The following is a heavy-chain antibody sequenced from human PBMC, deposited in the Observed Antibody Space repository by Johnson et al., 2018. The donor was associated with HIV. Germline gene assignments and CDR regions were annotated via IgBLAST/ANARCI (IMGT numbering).Heavy chain of an antibody. CDR3: ARGPPYYVSSGGYAFDI. J-gene: IGHJ3*02. D-gene: IGHD3-22*01. V-gene: IGHV3-30*14. Sequence: QVQLVESGGGLVQPGGSLRLSCAASGFTFSSYAMHWVRQAPGKGQEWVAVISYDGSNKYYADSVKGRFTISRENAKNSLYLQMNSLRAGDTAVYYCARGPPYYVSSGGYAFDIWGQGTVVAVSS. CDR2: ISYDGSNK. CDR1: GFTFSSYA.